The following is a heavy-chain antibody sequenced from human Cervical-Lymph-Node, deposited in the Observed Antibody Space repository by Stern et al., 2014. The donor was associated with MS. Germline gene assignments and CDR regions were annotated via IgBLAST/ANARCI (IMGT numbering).Heavy chain of an antibody. CDR3: ARGGGLVGYFDY. CDR2: ITPVFGTT. V-gene: IGHV1-69*06. J-gene: IGHJ4*02. CDR1: GDTFSSYA. D-gene: IGHD1-26*01. Sequence: QVQLLQPGAEVKKPGSSVKVSCKASGDTFSSYAINWVRQVPGQGLEWMGGITPVFGTTNYAQKLQGRVTITAEKSTNPAYMELMTLRSEDPAVYYCARGGGLVGYFDYWGQGTLVSVSS.